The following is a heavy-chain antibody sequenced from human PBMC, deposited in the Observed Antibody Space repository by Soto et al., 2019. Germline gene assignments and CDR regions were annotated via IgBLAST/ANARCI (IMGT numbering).Heavy chain of an antibody. V-gene: IGHV1-2*02. D-gene: IGHD6-19*01. J-gene: IGHJ4*02. CDR1: GYTFTGFY. Sequence: ASVKVSCKASGYTFTGFYLHWLRQAPRQGLEWMGWINPNSGGTNYAQKFQGRVTFTRDTSISTAYMELTRLGSDDTAVYFCARVGDGSYSPFHFWGQGTPVTVSS. CDR2: INPNSGGT. CDR3: ARVGDGSYSPFHF.